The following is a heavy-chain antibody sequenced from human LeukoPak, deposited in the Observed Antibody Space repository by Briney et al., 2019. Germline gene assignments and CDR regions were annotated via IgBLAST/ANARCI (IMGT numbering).Heavy chain of an antibody. CDR3: ARGPHDGSGWYEF. V-gene: IGHV1-46*01. Sequence: ASVKVSCKASGYTFTNYYMHWVRQAPGQGLEWMGIINPTGGSSSYAQKSQGRVTMTRDTSTSTVYMELRSLRSEDTAVYYCARGPHDGSGWYEFWGQGTLVTVSS. CDR1: GYTFTNYY. D-gene: IGHD3-22*01. CDR2: INPTGGSS. J-gene: IGHJ5*01.